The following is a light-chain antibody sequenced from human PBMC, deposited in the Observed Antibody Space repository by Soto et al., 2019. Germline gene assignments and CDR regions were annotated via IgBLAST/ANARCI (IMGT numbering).Light chain of an antibody. J-gene: IGLJ1*01. CDR1: SSDVGGYNY. CDR2: DVS. Sequence: QSALTQPASVSGSPGQSITISCTGTSSDVGGYNYVSWYQQHPGKAPKLMIYDVSNRPSGVSNRFSGSKSGNTASLTISGLQAEDEADYYCSSYTSSINHVFGTGTKLTVL. CDR3: SSYTSSINHV. V-gene: IGLV2-14*01.